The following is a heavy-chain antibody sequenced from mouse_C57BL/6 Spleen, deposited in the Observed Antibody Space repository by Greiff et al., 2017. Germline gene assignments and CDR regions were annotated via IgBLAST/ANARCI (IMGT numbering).Heavy chain of an antibody. CDR2: IDPSDSYT. V-gene: IGHV1-59*01. J-gene: IGHJ3*01. Sequence: QVQLQQPGAELVRPGTSVKLSCKASGYTFTSYWMHWVKQRPGQGLEWIGVIDPSDSYTNYNQKFKGKATLTVDTSSSTAYMQLSSLTSEDSAVYYCARDYGGRFAYWGQGTLVTVSA. D-gene: IGHD1-2*01. CDR1: GYTFTSYW. CDR3: ARDYGGRFAY.